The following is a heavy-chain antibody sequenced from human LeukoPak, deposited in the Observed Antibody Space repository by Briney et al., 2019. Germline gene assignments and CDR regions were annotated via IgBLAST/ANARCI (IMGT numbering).Heavy chain of an antibody. D-gene: IGHD1-26*01. CDR1: GGSISSGSYY. CDR2: IYTSGST. Sequence: SETLSLTCTVSGGSISSGSYYWSWIRQPAGKGLEWIGRIYTSGSTNYNPSLKSRVIISVDTAKRQFSLKLTSVTAADTALYFCARDIDDVGALFDFWGQGTLVTVSS. V-gene: IGHV4-61*02. J-gene: IGHJ4*02. CDR3: ARDIDDVGALFDF.